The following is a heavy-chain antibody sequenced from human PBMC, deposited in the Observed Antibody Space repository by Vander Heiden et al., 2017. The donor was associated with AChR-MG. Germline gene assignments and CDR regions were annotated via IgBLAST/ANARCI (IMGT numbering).Heavy chain of an antibody. CDR1: GGSFRGYY. V-gene: IGHV4-34*01. J-gene: IGHJ6*03. D-gene: IGHD4-4*01. CDR2: INHSGST. CDR3: ASIYSNYYYYYYYMDV. Sequence: QVQLQQWGAGLLKPSETLSLTCAVYGGSFRGYYWSWIRQPPGKGLEWIGEINHSGSTNYNPSLKSRVTISVDTSKNQFSLKLSSVTAADTAVYYCASIYSNYYYYYYYMDVWGKGTTVTVSS.